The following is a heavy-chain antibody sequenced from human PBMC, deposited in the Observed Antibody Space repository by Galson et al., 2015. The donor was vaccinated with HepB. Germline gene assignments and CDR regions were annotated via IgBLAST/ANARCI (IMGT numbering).Heavy chain of an antibody. CDR2: ISSSSSTI. CDR3: ARESYYSSGSPRMDV. J-gene: IGHJ6*02. CDR1: GFIFSDYY. Sequence: SLRLSCAPSGFIFSDYYMSWIRQAPGKGLEWVSYISSSSSTIYYADSVKGRFTISRDNAKNSLYLQMNSLRDEDTAVYYCARESYYSSGSPRMDVWGQGTTVTVSS. D-gene: IGHD3-10*01. V-gene: IGHV3-11*04.